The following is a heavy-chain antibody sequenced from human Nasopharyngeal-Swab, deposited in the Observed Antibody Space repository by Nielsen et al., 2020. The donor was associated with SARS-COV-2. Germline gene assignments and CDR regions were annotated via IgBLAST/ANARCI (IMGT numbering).Heavy chain of an antibody. CDR1: GASFSGYY. CDR3: ARGPVEVTDFWYYYYYMDV. D-gene: IGHD3/OR15-3a*01. Sequence: SETLSPTGAVYGASFSGYYWSWIRQPPGKGREWIGEINHSGSTNYNPSLKSRVTISVDTSKNQFSLKLSSVTAADTAVYYCARGPVEVTDFWYYYYYMDVWGKGTTVTVSS. V-gene: IGHV4-34*01. J-gene: IGHJ6*03. CDR2: INHSGST.